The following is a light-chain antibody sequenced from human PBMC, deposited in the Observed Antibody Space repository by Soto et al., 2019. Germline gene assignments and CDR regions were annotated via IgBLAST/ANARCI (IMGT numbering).Light chain of an antibody. V-gene: IGLV2-8*01. J-gene: IGLJ1*01. CDR2: EVN. CDR1: GSDVGGYNY. CDR3: SSYAGSSNV. Sequence: QSVLTQPPSASGSPGRSVAISCTGTGSDVGGYNYVSWYQQHPGKAPKLMIYEVNKRPSGVPDRFSGSKSGNTASLTVSGLQAEDEADYYCSSYAGSSNVFGTGTKVTVL.